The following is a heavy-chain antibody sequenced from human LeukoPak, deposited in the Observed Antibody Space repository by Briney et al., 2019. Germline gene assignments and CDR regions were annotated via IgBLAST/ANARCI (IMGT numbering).Heavy chain of an antibody. V-gene: IGHV3-30*18. CDR1: GFTFSSYG. CDR2: ISYDGSNK. J-gene: IGHJ5*02. Sequence: PGGSLRLSCAASGFTFSSYGMRWVRQAPGKGLEWVAVISYDGSNKYYADSVKGRFTISRDNSKNTLYLQMNTLRAEDTAVYYCAKDPGIAVAGSSGWFDPWGQGTLVTVSS. D-gene: IGHD6-19*01. CDR3: AKDPGIAVAGSSGWFDP.